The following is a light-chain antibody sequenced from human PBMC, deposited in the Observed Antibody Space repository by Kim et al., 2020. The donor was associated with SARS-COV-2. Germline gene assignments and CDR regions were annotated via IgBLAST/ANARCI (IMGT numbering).Light chain of an antibody. CDR1: QCIGRS. Sequence: PGESATLSCRASQCIGRSLAWYQHKPGQTPRLLIYDAFNRATGIPARFSASGSGTDFTLTISSLEPEDFAVYYCQQRSNWYTFGQGTKLEI. V-gene: IGKV3-11*01. J-gene: IGKJ2*01. CDR3: QQRSNWYT. CDR2: DAF.